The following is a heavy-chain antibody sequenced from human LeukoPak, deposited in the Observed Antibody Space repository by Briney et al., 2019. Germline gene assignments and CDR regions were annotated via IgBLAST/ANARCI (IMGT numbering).Heavy chain of an antibody. J-gene: IGHJ4*02. D-gene: IGHD6-13*01. V-gene: IGHV3-21*01. Sequence: GGSLRLSCAASGFTFSSYTMNWVRQRPGKGLEWVSSISTSSSYIHYADSVKGRSTICRDNAKNSLFLQMNSLRAEDTAVYYCARDIATAGHFAFDYWGQGTLVTVSS. CDR1: GFTFSSYT. CDR3: ARDIATAGHFAFDY. CDR2: ISTSSSYI.